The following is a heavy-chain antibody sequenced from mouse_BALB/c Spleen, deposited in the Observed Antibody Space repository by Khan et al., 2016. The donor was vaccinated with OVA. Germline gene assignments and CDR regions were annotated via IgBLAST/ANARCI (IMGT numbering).Heavy chain of an antibody. CDR1: GFNNQDTY. D-gene: IGHD2-2*01. CDR2: IDPSNGNT. V-gene: IGHV14-3*02. CDR3: ARNDGYDVDY. J-gene: IGHJ2*01. Sequence: VQLQQSGAELGKPGASVKLSCTASGFNNQDTYIHWVKQRPEQGLEWIGRIDPSNGNTKYDPKFQGKATITADTSSNTAYLQLSSLTSEDTAVYYCARNDGYDVDYWGQGTTLTVSS.